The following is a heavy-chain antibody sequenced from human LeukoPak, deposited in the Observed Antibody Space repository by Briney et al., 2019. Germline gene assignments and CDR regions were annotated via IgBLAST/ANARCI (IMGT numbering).Heavy chain of an antibody. D-gene: IGHD6-13*01. CDR1: GFTFSSYS. Sequence: GGSLRLSCAASGFTFSSYSMNWVRQAPGKGLEWVSSISSSSSYIYYADSVKGRFTISRDNAKNSLYLQMNSLRAEDTAVYYCARAGAAVNFDYWGQGTLVTVSS. V-gene: IGHV3-21*01. CDR2: ISSSSSYI. CDR3: ARAGAAVNFDY. J-gene: IGHJ4*02.